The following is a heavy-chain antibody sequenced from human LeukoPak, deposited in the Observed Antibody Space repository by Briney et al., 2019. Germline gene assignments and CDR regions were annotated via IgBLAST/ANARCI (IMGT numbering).Heavy chain of an antibody. V-gene: IGHV3-74*01. D-gene: IGHD3-16*01. CDR3: ASLLSGGGYALDV. CDR1: GFTFSRDW. CDR2: IDSNGGST. J-gene: IGHJ3*01. Sequence: PGGSLRLSCAASGFTFSRDWMHWVRQAPGKGLEWVSRIDSNGGSTTYADSVRGRFTISRDNAKNTLYLRMNSLRAEDTAVYYCASLLSGGGYALDVWGQGTLVTVSS.